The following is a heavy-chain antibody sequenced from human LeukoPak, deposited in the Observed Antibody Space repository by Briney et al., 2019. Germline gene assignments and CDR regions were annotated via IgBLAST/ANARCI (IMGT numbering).Heavy chain of an antibody. J-gene: IGHJ6*01. CDR3: ARDRYGDLLV. V-gene: IGHV4-4*02. CDR1: GGSISSSNW. D-gene: IGHD4-17*01. Sequence: SGTLSLTCAVSGGSISSSNWWSWVRQPPGKRLEWIGEIYHSGSTNYNPSLQSRVTISVDKSENQFSLKLSSVTAADTAVYYCARDRYGDLLVWGQGTTVTVSS. CDR2: IYHSGST.